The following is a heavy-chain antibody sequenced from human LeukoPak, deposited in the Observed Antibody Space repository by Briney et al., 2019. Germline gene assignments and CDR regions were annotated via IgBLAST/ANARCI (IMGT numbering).Heavy chain of an antibody. V-gene: IGHV4-30-4*08. J-gene: IGHJ3*02. CDR3: ARGEYCSSASCSSSRGDALDI. Sequence: PSETLSLTCIVSGASISSGGYYWSWIRQPPGKGLEWIGYIYYSGSTYYNPSLKSRVTISVDTSKDQFSLKLSSVTAADTAVYYCARGEYCSSASCSSSRGDALDIWGQGTMVTVSS. CDR2: IYYSGST. D-gene: IGHD2-2*01. CDR1: GASISSGGYY.